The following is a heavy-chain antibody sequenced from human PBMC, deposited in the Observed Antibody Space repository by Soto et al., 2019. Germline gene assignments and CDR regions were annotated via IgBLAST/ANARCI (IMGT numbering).Heavy chain of an antibody. D-gene: IGHD6-19*01. CDR1: GFTFSNYA. J-gene: IGHJ6*02. CDR3: AKSTLTSGWHGMDV. Sequence: GGSLRLSCAASGFTFSNYAMAWVRQAPGEGLEWVSGISDRGGSTYYADSMTGRFTISRDNSKNTLYLQMNSLRAEDTAVYYCAKSTLTSGWHGMDVWGQGTTVTVSS. V-gene: IGHV3-23*01. CDR2: ISDRGGST.